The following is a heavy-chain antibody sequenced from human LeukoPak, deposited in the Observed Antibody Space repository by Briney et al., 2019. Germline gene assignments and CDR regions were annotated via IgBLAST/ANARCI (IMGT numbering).Heavy chain of an antibody. V-gene: IGHV3-48*04. Sequence: GGSLRLSCAASGFTFSNYWMSWVRQAPGKGLEWVSYISSSSSTIYYADSVKGRFTISRDNAKNSLYLQMDSLRAEDTAVYYCARERIRGTLRFDPWGQGTLVTVSS. CDR1: GFTFSNYW. CDR3: ARERIRGTLRFDP. CDR2: ISSSSSTI. D-gene: IGHD3-16*01. J-gene: IGHJ5*02.